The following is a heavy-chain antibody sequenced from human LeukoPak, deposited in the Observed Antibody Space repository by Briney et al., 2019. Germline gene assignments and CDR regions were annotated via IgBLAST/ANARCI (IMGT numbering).Heavy chain of an antibody. CDR2: IYSTGST. D-gene: IGHD6-13*01. J-gene: IGHJ4*02. Sequence: GGSLRLSCAASGFTVSSSYMNWVRQAPGKGLEWVSVIYSTGSTQYADSVKGRFTISRDKSKNTLFLEMNSLRAEDTAVYYCARVVDGGSSWYSPMEYWGQGTLVTVSS. CDR3: ARVVDGGSSWYSPMEY. CDR1: GFTVSSSY. V-gene: IGHV3-53*01.